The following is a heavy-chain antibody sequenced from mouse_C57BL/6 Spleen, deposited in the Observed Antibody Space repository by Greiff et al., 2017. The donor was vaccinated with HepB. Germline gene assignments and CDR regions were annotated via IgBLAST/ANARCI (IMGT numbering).Heavy chain of an antibody. CDR1: GYTFTSYG. D-gene: IGHD1-1*01. CDR3: ARDYYGSSYPCYFDY. Sequence: QVQLQQSGAELARPGASVKLSCKASGYTFTSYGISWVKQRTGQGLEWIGEIYPRSGNTYYNEKFKGKATLTADKSSSTAYMQLRSLTSEGSAVYFCARDYYGSSYPCYFDYWGQGTTLTVSS. CDR2: IYPRSGNT. J-gene: IGHJ2*01. V-gene: IGHV1-81*01.